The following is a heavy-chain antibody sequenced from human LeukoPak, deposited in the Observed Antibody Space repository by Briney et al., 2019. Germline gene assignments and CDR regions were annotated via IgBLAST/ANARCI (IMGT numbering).Heavy chain of an antibody. CDR3: ARERGYNYGYSGYYDQ. V-gene: IGHV3-48*03. Sequence: QAGGSLRLSCAASGFTFSNYEMNWVRQAPGKGLEWISYISTSGASTYYADSVKGRFTVSRDNAKNSMFLRMDTLRAEDTAVYYCARERGYNYGYSGYYDQWGQGILVTVSS. D-gene: IGHD5-18*01. CDR2: ISTSGAST. J-gene: IGHJ4*02. CDR1: GFTFSNYE.